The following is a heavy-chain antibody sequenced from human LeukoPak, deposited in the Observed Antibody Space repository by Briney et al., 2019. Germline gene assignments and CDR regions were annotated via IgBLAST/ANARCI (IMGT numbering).Heavy chain of an antibody. J-gene: IGHJ4*02. D-gene: IGHD3-22*01. V-gene: IGHV3-30*04. CDR2: ISYDGSNK. CDR3: AKDRDSSGYYAIDY. CDR1: GFTFNNYG. Sequence: AGGSLRLSWAASGFTFNNYGIHWVRKAPGKGLEWAALISYDGSNKYYADSVKGRFTISRDNSKNTLYLQMNGLRPDDTAVYYCAKDRDSSGYYAIDYWGQGTLVTVSS.